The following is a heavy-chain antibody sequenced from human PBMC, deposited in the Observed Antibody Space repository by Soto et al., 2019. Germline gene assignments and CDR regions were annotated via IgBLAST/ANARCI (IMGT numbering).Heavy chain of an antibody. CDR2: LNAGKGNT. J-gene: IGHJ4*02. Sequence: QVQLVQSGAEVKKPGASVKVFCKASGYTFTTYAMHWVRQAPGQRLEWMGWLNAGKGNTKYSQKFPGRVTITMDTPAPAPYMALSTLRSEATSVNWCARTSGYSSYNYGGQGTLVTVSS. V-gene: IGHV1-3*01. CDR1: GYTFTTYA. D-gene: IGHD3-3*01. CDR3: ARTSGYSSYNY.